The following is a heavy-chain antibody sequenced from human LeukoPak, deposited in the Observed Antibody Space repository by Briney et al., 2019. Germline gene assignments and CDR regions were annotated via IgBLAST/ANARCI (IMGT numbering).Heavy chain of an antibody. CDR1: GGTFSSYA. CDR3: ARRGYSYGYGVYFDY. V-gene: IGHV1-69*13. CDR2: IIPIFGTA. Sequence: SVKVSCKASGGTFSSYAISWVRQAPGQGLEWMGGIIPIFGTANYAQKFQGRVTITADESTSTAYMELSSLRSEDTAVYYCARRGYSYGYGVYFDYWGQRTPVTVSS. J-gene: IGHJ4*02. D-gene: IGHD5-18*01.